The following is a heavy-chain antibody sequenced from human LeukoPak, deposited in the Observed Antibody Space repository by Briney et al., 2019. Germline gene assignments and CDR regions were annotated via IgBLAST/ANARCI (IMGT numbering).Heavy chain of an antibody. V-gene: IGHV7-4-1*02. Sequence: ASVKVSCKASGYTFTSYYMHWVRQAPGQGLEWMGWINTNTGNPTYAQGFTGRFVFSLDTSVSTAYLQISSLKAEDTAVYYCARGGTEFYGSGSYWVPYYFDYWGQGTLVTVSS. J-gene: IGHJ4*02. CDR1: GYTFTSYY. CDR3: ARGGTEFYGSGSYWVPYYFDY. CDR2: INTNTGNP. D-gene: IGHD3-10*01.